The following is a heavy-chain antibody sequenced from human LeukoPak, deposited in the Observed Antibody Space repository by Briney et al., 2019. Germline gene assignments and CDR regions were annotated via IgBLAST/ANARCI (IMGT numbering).Heavy chain of an antibody. CDR3: AHRPLYCSGGRCFDF. J-gene: IGHJ4*02. V-gene: IGHV2-5*02. CDR2: IYWDDEK. CDR1: GFSLSTSGVG. D-gene: IGHD2-15*01. Sequence: SGPTLVKPTQSLTLTCTFSGFSLSTSGVGVGWIRQPPGKALEWLALIYWDDEKRYSPSLESRLTITKDTSKNQVVLTVTNMDPVDTATYFCAHRPLYCSGGRCFDFWGQGTLVTVSS.